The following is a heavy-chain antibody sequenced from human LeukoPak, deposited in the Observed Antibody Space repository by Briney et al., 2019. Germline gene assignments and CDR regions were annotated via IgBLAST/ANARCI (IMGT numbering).Heavy chain of an antibody. J-gene: IGHJ6*02. CDR1: GFTFSSYS. CDR3: ARDAVAAHYGMDV. D-gene: IGHD2-15*01. CDR2: ISSSSSYI. V-gene: IGHV3-21*01. Sequence: GGSLRLSCAASGFTFSSYSMNWVRQAPGKGLEWVSSISSSSSYIYYADSVKGRFTISRDNAKNSLYLQVNSLRAEDTAVYYCARDAVAAHYGMDVWGQGTTVTVSS.